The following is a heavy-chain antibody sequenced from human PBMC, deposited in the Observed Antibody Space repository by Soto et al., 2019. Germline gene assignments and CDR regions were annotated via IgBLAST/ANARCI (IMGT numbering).Heavy chain of an antibody. CDR2: INSDASST. Sequence: EVQLVESGGGLVQPGGSLRLSCAASGFTFNIYWMHWCRQAPGKGLVLVSRINSDASSTNYADSVKGRFTISRDNAKKTLYLKMNSLRVEDTAVYYCARGVRSGSYPYYYDAMDVWGQGTTVTVSS. CDR3: ARGVRSGSYPYYYDAMDV. CDR1: GFTFNIYW. D-gene: IGHD1-26*01. V-gene: IGHV3-74*01. J-gene: IGHJ6*02.